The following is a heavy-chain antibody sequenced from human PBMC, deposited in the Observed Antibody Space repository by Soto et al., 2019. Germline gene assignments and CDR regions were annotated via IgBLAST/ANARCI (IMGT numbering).Heavy chain of an antibody. J-gene: IGHJ4*02. CDR1: GLTYSNYG. D-gene: IGHD4-4*01. Sequence: QVQLVESGGGVVQPGRSLRLSCEASGLTYSNYGMHWVRQAPGKGLEWVAIISTDGRDKYYVDSVKGRFTITRDNSGNTMYLQRNSLREEDTAVYYCAKGVPIYSEGPDHWGQGTLVTVSS. CDR2: ISTDGRDK. CDR3: AKGVPIYSEGPDH. V-gene: IGHV3-30*18.